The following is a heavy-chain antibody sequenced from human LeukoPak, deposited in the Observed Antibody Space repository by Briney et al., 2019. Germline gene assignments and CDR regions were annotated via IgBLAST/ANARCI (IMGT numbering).Heavy chain of an antibody. CDR2: INPDGSIT. CDR1: GFTLSSYW. D-gene: IGHD3-16*01. CDR3: IGDLGGDRGI. V-gene: IGHV3-74*01. Sequence: GGSLRLSCADSGFTLSSYWVHWVRQAPGKGLAWVSRINPDGSITDYADSVKGRFIISRDNARNTVDVQMNSLRAEDTAVYYCIGDLGGDRGIWGKGTTVTVSS. J-gene: IGHJ6*04.